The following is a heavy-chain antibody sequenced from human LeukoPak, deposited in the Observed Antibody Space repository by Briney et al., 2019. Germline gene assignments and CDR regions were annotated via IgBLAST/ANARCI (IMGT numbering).Heavy chain of an antibody. CDR2: IIPIFGTA. J-gene: IGHJ6*02. D-gene: IGHD6-13*01. V-gene: IGHV1-69*13. Sequence: SVKVSCKASGGTFSSYAISWVRQAPGQGLEWMGGIIPIFGTANYAQKFQGRVTITADESTSTAYMELSSLRSEDTAVYYCARAPLYSSPPYYYYYGMDVWGQGTTVTVSS. CDR1: GGTFSSYA. CDR3: ARAPLYSSPPYYYYYGMDV.